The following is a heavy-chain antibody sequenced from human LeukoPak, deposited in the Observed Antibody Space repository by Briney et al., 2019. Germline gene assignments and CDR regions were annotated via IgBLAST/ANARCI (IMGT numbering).Heavy chain of an antibody. V-gene: IGHV4-39*01. CDR1: GGSISSSSYY. D-gene: IGHD6-19*01. CDR2: IYYSGST. CDR3: ARLAVALFDY. Sequence: SETLSLTCTVSGGSISSSSYYWGWIRQPPGKGLEWIGSIYYSGSTYYNPSLKSRVTISVDTSRNQFSLKLSSVTAADTAVYYCARLAVALFDYWGQGTLVTVSS. J-gene: IGHJ4*02.